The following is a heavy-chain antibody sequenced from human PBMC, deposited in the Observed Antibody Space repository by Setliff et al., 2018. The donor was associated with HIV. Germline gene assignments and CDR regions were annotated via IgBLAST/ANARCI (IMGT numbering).Heavy chain of an antibody. CDR1: GGSFSGYY. V-gene: IGHV4-34*01. J-gene: IGHJ5*02. CDR2: INHSGST. D-gene: IGHD2-2*01. Sequence: LSLTCAVYGGSFSGYYWSWIRQPPGKGLEWIGEINHSGSTNYNPSLKSRVTISLDTSKNQFSLRLISVTAADTAVYYCAKVAVTGYCSTTSCQNWFDPWGQGTLVTSPQ. CDR3: AKVAVTGYCSTTSCQNWFDP.